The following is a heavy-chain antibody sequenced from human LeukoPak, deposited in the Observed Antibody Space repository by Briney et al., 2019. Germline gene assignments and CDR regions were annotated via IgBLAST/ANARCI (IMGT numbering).Heavy chain of an antibody. CDR2: IGGDGIA. CDR1: GFTFTDHP. D-gene: IGHD3-16*01. J-gene: IGHJ4*02. CDR3: AKDRANWAIDD. Sequence: PGESLRLSWVASGFTFTDHPMNWVRQAPGKGLEWISYIGGDGIAFYADSVKGRFTASKDDARKSMYLQMNSLRIEDTAVYYCAKDRANWAIDDWGQGTQVTVSS. V-gene: IGHV3-69-1*01.